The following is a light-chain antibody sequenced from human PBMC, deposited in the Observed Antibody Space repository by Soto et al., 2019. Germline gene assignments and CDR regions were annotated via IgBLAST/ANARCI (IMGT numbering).Light chain of an antibody. Sequence: DIQMTQSPSILSASVGDSVTITCRASQSVSRWLDWYQQKPGKAPKLLIYDASSLNSGVPSRFSGSQSGTEFAHTYPNLLTFDFATYFYQPDSFYFLPTFGGGTKVDI. CDR2: DAS. J-gene: IGKJ4*01. V-gene: IGKV1-5*01. CDR3: QPDSFYFLPT. CDR1: QSVSRW.